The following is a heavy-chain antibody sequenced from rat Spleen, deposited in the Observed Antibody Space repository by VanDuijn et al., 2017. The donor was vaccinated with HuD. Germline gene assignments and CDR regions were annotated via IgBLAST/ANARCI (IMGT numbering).Heavy chain of an antibody. CDR3: TTEPGYNSYFAY. CDR2: ITNSGLGT. J-gene: IGHJ2*01. D-gene: IGHD1-4*01. V-gene: IGHV5-20*01. CDR1: GFTFSNSA. Sequence: EVQLVESGGGLVQPGRSLKLSCGVSGFTFSNSALAWVRQAPTKGLEWVSSITNSGLGTYYRDSVKGRFTISRDNAKSSLYLQMDSLRSEDTATYYCTTEPGYNSYFAYWGQGVMVTVSS.